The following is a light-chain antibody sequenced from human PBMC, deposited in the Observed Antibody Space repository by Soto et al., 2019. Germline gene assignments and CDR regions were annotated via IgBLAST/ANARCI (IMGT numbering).Light chain of an antibody. CDR2: DAS. Sequence: DIQMTHSPSTLSASVGDRATITCRASQTITNYLAWYQQKPGKAPKLLIYDASNLESGVPSRFSGSGSGREFTLSISSLQPDDFATYYCQQYETYPVTFGQGTKVDIK. V-gene: IGKV1-5*01. CDR1: QTITNY. CDR3: QQYETYPVT. J-gene: IGKJ1*01.